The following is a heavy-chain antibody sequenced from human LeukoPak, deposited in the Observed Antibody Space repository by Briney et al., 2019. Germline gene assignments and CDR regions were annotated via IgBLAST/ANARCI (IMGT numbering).Heavy chain of an antibody. V-gene: IGHV1-18*01. CDR1: GGTFSSYA. CDR3: ARIKWELLGPFDY. J-gene: IGHJ4*02. D-gene: IGHD1-26*01. CDR2: ISTYNGNT. Sequence: ASVKVSCKASGGTFSSYAISWVRLAPGQGLEWMGWISTYNGNTNYAQKFQGRVTMTTDTSTSTAYMELRSLRSDDTAVYYCARIKWELLGPFDYWGQGTLVTVSS.